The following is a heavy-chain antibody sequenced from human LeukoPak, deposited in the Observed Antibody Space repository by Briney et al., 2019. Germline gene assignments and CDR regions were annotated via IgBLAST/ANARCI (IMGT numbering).Heavy chain of an antibody. Sequence: GGSLRLSCAASGFTFSSYWMSWVRQAPGKGLEWVANIKQDGSEKYYVDSVKGRFTISRDNAKNSLYLQMNSLGAEDTAVYYCVRDPRITIFGVVTRSFDIWGQGTMVTVSS. CDR1: GFTFSSYW. CDR2: IKQDGSEK. V-gene: IGHV3-7*01. D-gene: IGHD3-3*01. CDR3: VRDPRITIFGVVTRSFDI. J-gene: IGHJ3*02.